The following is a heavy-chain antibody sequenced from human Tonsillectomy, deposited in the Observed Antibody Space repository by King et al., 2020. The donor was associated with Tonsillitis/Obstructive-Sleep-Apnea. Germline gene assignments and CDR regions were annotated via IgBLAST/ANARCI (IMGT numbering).Heavy chain of an antibody. D-gene: IGHD1-1*01. CDR2: VNYSGVT. CDR3: ARGNSYYYYLDV. V-gene: IGHV4-34*01. Sequence: VQLQQWGAGLLKPSETLSLTCSVYGGSFSDHYWSWIRQPPGKGLEWIGEVNYSGVTNYNPSLKGRVTISVDTSKKQFSLRLSSVTAADTAVYYCARGNSYYYYLDVWGKGTTVTVSS. J-gene: IGHJ6*03. CDR1: GGSFSDHY.